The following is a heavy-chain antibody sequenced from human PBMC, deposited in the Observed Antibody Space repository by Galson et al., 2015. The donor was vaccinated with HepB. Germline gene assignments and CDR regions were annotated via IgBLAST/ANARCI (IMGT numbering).Heavy chain of an antibody. Sequence: SVKVSCKASGGTFSSYAISWVRQAPGQGLEWMGGIIPIFGTANYAQKFQGRVTITADESTSTAYMELSSLRSEDTAVYYCARVGGPETYYYGMDVWGQGTTVTVSS. CDR2: IIPIFGTA. J-gene: IGHJ6*02. CDR1: GGTFSSYA. CDR3: ARVGGPETYYYGMDV. V-gene: IGHV1-69*13. D-gene: IGHD3-16*01.